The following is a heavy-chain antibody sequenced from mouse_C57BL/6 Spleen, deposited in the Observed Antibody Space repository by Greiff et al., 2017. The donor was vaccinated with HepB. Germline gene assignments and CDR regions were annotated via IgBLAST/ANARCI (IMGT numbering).Heavy chain of an antibody. J-gene: IGHJ4*01. CDR2: ISSGSSTI. D-gene: IGHD2-4*01. Sequence: VQLQQSGGGLVKPGGSLKLSCAASGFTFSDYGMHWVRQAPEKGLEWVAYISSGSSTIYYADTVKGRFTISRDNAKNTLFLQMTSLRSEDTAMYYCARRIYYEDAMDYWGQGTPVTVSS. V-gene: IGHV5-17*01. CDR3: ARRIYYEDAMDY. CDR1: GFTFSDYG.